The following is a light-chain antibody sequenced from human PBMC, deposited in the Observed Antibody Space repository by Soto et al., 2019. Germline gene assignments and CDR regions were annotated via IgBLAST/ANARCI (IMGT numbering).Light chain of an antibody. J-gene: IGKJ1*01. CDR1: QSVSSTY. CDR2: AAS. CDR3: RHYINSQWT. V-gene: IGKV3-20*01. Sequence: EILLTQSPGTLSLYPGERATLSCRPSQSVSSTYLDWYQQKPGQAPRLLIYAASSRATGIPDRFSGGASATDFTLTISRLEPEDFAVYYCRHYINSQWTFGQGTKVGIK.